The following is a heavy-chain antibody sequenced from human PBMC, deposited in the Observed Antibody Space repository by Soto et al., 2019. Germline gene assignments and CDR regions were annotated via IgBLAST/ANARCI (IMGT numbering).Heavy chain of an antibody. D-gene: IGHD2-2*01. J-gene: IGHJ4*02. CDR3: ARGGQYQQPYQFDF. CDR1: GFTFSNFG. V-gene: IGHV3-23*01. Sequence: QAGGSLRLCCEASGFTFSNFGMSWVRQAPGKGLEWVSGLTGNGGTTYYADSGKGRFTISRDNSKNTLSLQMNSLRVDDTAVYYCARGGQYQQPYQFDFWGQGTLVTVSS. CDR2: LTGNGGTT.